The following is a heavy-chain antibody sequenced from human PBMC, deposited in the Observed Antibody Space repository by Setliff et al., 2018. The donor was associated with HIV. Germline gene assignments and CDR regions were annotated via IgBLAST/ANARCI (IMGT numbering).Heavy chain of an antibody. V-gene: IGHV3-74*01. D-gene: IGHD5-12*01. CDR3: ARGHSGYKNGMDV. J-gene: IGHJ6*02. Sequence: ADSVKGRFTISRDNAKNTLYLQMNSLRAEDMAVYYCARGHSGYKNGMDVWGQGTTVTVSS.